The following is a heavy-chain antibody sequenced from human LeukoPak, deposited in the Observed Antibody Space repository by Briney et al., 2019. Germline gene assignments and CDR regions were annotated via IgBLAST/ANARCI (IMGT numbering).Heavy chain of an antibody. Sequence: PGGSLRLSCAASGFTFSNYEMNWVRQAPGKGLEWVSYISSSGSTIYYADSVKGRFTISRDNAKNSLYLQMNNLRAGDTAVYYCARGRAPIDYWGQGTLVTVSS. CDR3: ARGRAPIDY. CDR1: GFTFSNYE. V-gene: IGHV3-48*03. CDR2: ISSSGSTI. J-gene: IGHJ4*02.